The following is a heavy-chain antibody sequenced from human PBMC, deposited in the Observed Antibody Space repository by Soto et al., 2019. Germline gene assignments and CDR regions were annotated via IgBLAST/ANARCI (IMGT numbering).Heavy chain of an antibody. CDR2: INHSGST. J-gene: IGHJ4*02. Sequence: QVQLQQWGAGLLKPSETLSLTCAVYGGSFSGYYWSWIRQPPGKGLEWIGEINHSGSTNYNPSLKRRVTISVDTSKNQFSLKLSSVTAADTAVYYCARGGIAARLGYWGQGTLVTVSS. CDR3: ARGGIAARLGY. D-gene: IGHD6-6*01. CDR1: GGSFSGYY. V-gene: IGHV4-34*01.